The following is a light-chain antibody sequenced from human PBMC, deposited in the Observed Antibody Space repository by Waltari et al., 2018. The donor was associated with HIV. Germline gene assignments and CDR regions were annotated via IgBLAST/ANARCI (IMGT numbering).Light chain of an antibody. CDR3: QEASGVPHM. CDR1: RAIKAG. J-gene: IGKJ4*02. V-gene: IGKV1-12*01. Sequence: DIKVSQSPASVSASAGDPINITCRAGRAIKAGVAWSQRKPGRAPTLLVYSTSKLQGGVPARFVGRGSGTVFALAISCLLDDDFGTYYCQEASGVPHMFGAGTRVDFK. CDR2: STS.